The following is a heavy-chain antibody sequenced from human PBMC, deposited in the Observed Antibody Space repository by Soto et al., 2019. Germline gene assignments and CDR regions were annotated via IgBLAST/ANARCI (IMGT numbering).Heavy chain of an antibody. J-gene: IGHJ4*02. Sequence: QVQLVESGGGVVQPGRSLRLSCAASGFTFSSYGMHWVRQAPGKGLEWVAVIWYVGSNKYYADSVKGRFTISRDNSKNTLYLQMNSLRAEDTAVYYCARDHESTFGYWGQGTLVTVSS. D-gene: IGHD1-1*01. V-gene: IGHV3-33*01. CDR2: IWYVGSNK. CDR3: ARDHESTFGY. CDR1: GFTFSSYG.